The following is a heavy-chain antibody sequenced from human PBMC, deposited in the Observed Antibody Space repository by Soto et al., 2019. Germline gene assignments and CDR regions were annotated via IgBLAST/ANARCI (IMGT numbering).Heavy chain of an antibody. V-gene: IGHV3-53*01. CDR2: IYSGGST. Sequence: GGSLRLSCAASGFTVSSNYMSWVRQAPGKGLEWVSVIYSGGSTYYADSVKGRFTISRDNSKNTLYLQMNSLRAEDTAVYYCARELYYYDSSGYYYYFDYWGQGTLVTVSS. D-gene: IGHD3-22*01. J-gene: IGHJ4*02. CDR1: GFTVSSNY. CDR3: ARELYYYDSSGYYYYFDY.